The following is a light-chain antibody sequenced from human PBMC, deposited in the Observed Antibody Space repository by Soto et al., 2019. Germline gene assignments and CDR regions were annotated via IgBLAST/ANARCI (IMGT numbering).Light chain of an antibody. CDR2: EGS. J-gene: IGLJ3*02. CDR1: SSDVGSYNL. V-gene: IGLV2-23*01. Sequence: QSALTQPASVSGSPGQSITISCTGTSSDVGSYNLVSWYQQHPGKAPKLMIYEGSKWPSGVSNRFSGSKSDNTASLTISGLQAEDEADYYCCSYAGSSTVVFGGGTKVTVL. CDR3: CSYAGSSTVV.